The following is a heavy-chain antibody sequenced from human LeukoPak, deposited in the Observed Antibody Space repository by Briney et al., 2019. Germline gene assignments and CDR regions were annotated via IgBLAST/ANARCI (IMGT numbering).Heavy chain of an antibody. V-gene: IGHV4-61*01. J-gene: IGHJ6*02. D-gene: IGHD3-9*01. CDR3: ARSTYYDILESFYGMDV. CDR2: IYYSGST. Sequence: PSETLSLTCTLSGGSVSSGSYYWSWIRQPPGKGLEWIGYIYYSGSTNYNPSLKSRVTISVDTSKNQFSLKLSSVTAAHTAVYYCARSTYYDILESFYGMDVWGQGTTVTVSS. CDR1: GGSVSSGSYY.